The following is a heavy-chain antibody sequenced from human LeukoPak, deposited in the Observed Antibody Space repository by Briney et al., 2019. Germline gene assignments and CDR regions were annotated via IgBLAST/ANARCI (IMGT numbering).Heavy chain of an antibody. V-gene: IGHV1-8*01. Sequence: ASVKVSCKASGYTFTSYDINWVRQATGQGLEWMGWMNPNSGNTGYAQKFQGRFTMTRNTSITTAYMELSSLRSEDTAVYYCARALEMATIDYWGQGTLVTVSS. J-gene: IGHJ4*02. CDR1: GYTFTSYD. CDR3: ARALEMATIDY. D-gene: IGHD5-24*01. CDR2: MNPNSGNT.